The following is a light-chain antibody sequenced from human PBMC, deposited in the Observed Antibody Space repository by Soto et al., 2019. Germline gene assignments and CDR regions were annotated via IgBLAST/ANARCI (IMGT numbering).Light chain of an antibody. Sequence: EIVLTQSPGTLSLSPGERATLSCRASQSVSSSYLAWYQQKPGQAPRLLIYGASSRATGIPDRFSGSGSGTDFTLTISRLEAEDFAVYCCQQYGSPPQTFGQGTKVDI. V-gene: IGKV3-20*01. CDR2: GAS. CDR3: QQYGSPPQT. J-gene: IGKJ1*01. CDR1: QSVSSSY.